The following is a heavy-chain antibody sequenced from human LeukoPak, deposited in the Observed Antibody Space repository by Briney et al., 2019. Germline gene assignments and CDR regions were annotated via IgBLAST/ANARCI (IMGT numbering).Heavy chain of an antibody. D-gene: IGHD4-17*01. J-gene: IGHJ4*02. CDR2: ISSSGSTI. CDR1: GFTFSSYE. CDR3: VKSGADYGDYFGFFDY. Sequence: GGSLRLSCAASGFTFSSYEMNWVRQAPGKGLEWVSYISSSGSTIYYADSVKGRFTISRDNAKNSLYLQMLSLRAEDTAMYYCVKSGADYGDYFGFFDYWGQGTLVTVSS. V-gene: IGHV3-48*03.